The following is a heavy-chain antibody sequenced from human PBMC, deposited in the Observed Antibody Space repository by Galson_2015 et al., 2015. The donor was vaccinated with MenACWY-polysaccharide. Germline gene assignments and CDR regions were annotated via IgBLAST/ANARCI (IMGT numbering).Heavy chain of an antibody. CDR2: ITGSGGNT. D-gene: IGHD2-21*02. Sequence: SLRLSCAASGFTFNNYAMTWVRQAPGKGLEWVSGITGSGGNTYYADSVKGRSTISRDNSKNTLYVQMNSLRAEDTAIYYCAKASTAYTYNWFDSWGQGTRVTVSS. J-gene: IGHJ5*01. CDR3: AKASTAYTYNWFDS. V-gene: IGHV3-23*01. CDR1: GFTFNNYA.